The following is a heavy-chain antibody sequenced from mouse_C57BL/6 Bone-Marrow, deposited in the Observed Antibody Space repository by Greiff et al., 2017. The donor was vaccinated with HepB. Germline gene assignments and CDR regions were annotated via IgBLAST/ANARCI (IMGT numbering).Heavy chain of an antibody. CDR3: AGYSNSSY. CDR2: IDPSDSYT. J-gene: IGHJ4*01. V-gene: IGHV1-50*01. CDR1: GYTFTSYW. Sequence: VQLQQPGAELVKPGASVKLSCKASGYTFTSYWMQWVKQRPGQGLEWIGEIDPSDSYTNYNQKFKGKATLTVDTSSSTAYMQLSSLTSEDSAVYYCAGYSNSSYWGQGTSVTVSS. D-gene: IGHD2-5*01.